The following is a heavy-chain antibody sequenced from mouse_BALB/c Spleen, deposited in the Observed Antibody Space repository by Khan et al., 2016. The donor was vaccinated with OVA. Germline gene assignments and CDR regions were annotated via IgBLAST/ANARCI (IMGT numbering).Heavy chain of an antibody. CDR1: GYSITSDYA. CDR3: ARGGSRYNDAVDY. CDR2: ISYSGST. J-gene: IGHJ4*01. D-gene: IGHD1-1*02. Sequence: EVQLQESGPGLVKPSQSLSLTCTVTGYSITSDYAWNWIRQFPGNKLEWMGYISYSGSTNYNPSLKSRIFITQDTSKNQFFLQLNSVTSEDTATYYCARGGSRYNDAVDYWGQGTAVTVSA. V-gene: IGHV3-2*02.